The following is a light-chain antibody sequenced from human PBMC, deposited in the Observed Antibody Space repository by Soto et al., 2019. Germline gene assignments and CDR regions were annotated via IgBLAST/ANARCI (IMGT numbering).Light chain of an antibody. CDR2: DVS. CDR1: SSDVGGYNY. CDR3: SSYTSSSTDVV. V-gene: IGLV2-14*01. Sequence: QSVLTQPASVSGSPGQSITISCTGTSSDVGGYNYVSWYQQHPGKAPKLMIYDVSNRPSGVSNRFSGSKSGNTASLTISVLQAEDEADYYCSSYTSSSTDVVFGGGTKLTVL. J-gene: IGLJ2*01.